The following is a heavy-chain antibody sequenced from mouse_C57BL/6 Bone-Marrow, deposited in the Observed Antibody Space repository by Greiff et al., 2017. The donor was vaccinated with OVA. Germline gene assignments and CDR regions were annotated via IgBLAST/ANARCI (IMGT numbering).Heavy chain of an antibody. CDR2: IWSGGST. CDR3: ARNPRITTPVPWYFDV. V-gene: IGHV2-2*01. J-gene: IGHJ1*03. Sequence: QVQLQQSGPGLVQPSQSLSITCTVSGFSLTSYGVHWVRQSPGKGLEWLGVIWSGGSTDYNAAFISRLSISKDNSKSQVFFKMNSLQADDTAIYYCARNPRITTPVPWYFDVWGTGTTVTVSS. CDR1: GFSLTSYG. D-gene: IGHD1-1*01.